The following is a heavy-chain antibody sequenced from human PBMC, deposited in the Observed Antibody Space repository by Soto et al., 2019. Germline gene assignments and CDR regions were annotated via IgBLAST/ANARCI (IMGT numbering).Heavy chain of an antibody. CDR2: ISGYNGNT. CDR1: GYTFTNYG. Sequence: QVQLVQSGAEVKKPGASVKVSCKASGYTFTNYGVSWVRQAPGQGLEWMGWISGYNGNTNYAQMLQGRVTITTDTSTSTAYMELRSLRSDDTAVYYCARGANVAVPAALTCWGQGSLVTVSS. D-gene: IGHD2-2*01. V-gene: IGHV1-18*01. J-gene: IGHJ4*02. CDR3: ARGANVAVPAALTC.